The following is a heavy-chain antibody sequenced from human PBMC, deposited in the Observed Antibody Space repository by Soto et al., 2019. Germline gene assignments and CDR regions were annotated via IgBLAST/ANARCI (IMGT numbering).Heavy chain of an antibody. J-gene: IGHJ4*02. Sequence: QVQLVQSGAEVKKPGASVKVSCKASGYTFTSYGISWVRQAPGQGLEWMGWISAYNGNTNYAQKLQGRVTMTTDTSTSPAYMELRSMRSDDTAVYYCARYPDASHNRARIRRCDYWGQGTLVTVSS. CDR3: ARYPDASHNRARIRRCDY. CDR1: GYTFTSYG. V-gene: IGHV1-18*01. CDR2: ISAYNGNT. D-gene: IGHD2-15*01.